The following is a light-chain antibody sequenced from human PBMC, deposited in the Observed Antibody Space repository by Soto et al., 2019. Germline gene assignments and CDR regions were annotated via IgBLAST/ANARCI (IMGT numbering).Light chain of an antibody. CDR3: QQSYSTPWT. V-gene: IGKV1-39*01. CDR2: AAS. Sequence: DIQMTQSPSSLSASVGERVTITCRASQSISSYLNWYQQKPGKAPKLLIYAASSLQSGVPSRFSGSGSGTAFTLTISSLQPEDFATYYCQQSYSTPWTFGQGTKVEIK. CDR1: QSISSY. J-gene: IGKJ1*01.